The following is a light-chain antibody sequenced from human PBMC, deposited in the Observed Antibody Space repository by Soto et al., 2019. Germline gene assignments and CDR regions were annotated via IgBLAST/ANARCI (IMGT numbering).Light chain of an antibody. J-gene: IGKJ5*01. CDR2: GAS. CDR1: QSVSSSY. CDR3: QQDYNVPIT. V-gene: IGKV3D-7*01. Sequence: PGERVTLSCRASQSVSSSYLTWYQQKPGQAPRLLIYGASTRATGIPARFSGSGSGTDFTLTISSLQPEDFAVYYCQQDYNVPITFGQGPRLEIK.